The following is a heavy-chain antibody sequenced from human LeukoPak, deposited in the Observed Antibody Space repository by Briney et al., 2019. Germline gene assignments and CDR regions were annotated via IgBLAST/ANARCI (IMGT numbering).Heavy chain of an antibody. J-gene: IGHJ6*03. V-gene: IGHV1-46*01. CDR2: INPSGGST. D-gene: IGHD3-22*01. Sequence: ASVKVSCEASGYTFTSYYMHWVRQAPGQGLEWMGIINPSGGSTSYAQKFQGRVTMTRDMSTSTVYMELSSLRSEDTAVYYCARAGKNYYDSSGYNYYYYMDVWGKGTTVTVSS. CDR1: GYTFTSYY. CDR3: ARAGKNYYDSSGYNYYYYMDV.